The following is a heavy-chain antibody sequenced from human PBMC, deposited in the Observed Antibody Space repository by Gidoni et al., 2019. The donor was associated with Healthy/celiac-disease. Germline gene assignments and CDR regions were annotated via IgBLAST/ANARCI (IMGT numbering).Heavy chain of an antibody. V-gene: IGHV3-23*01. CDR3: AKVEYSSTYSPDY. D-gene: IGHD6-6*01. CDR1: GFTFSSYA. J-gene: IGHJ4*02. Sequence: EVQLLASGGGLVQPGGSLRLSCAASGFTFSSYAMSWVRQAPGKGLECVSAISGSGGSTYYADSVKGRFTISRDNAKNTLYLQMSSVRAEDTAVYYCAKVEYSSTYSPDYWGQGTLVTVSS. CDR2: ISGSGGST.